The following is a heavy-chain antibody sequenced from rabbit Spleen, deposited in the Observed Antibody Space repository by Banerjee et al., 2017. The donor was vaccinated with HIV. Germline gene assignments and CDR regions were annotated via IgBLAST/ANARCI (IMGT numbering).Heavy chain of an antibody. D-gene: IGHD1-1*01. CDR3: ARDTSSSFSSYGMDL. CDR1: GFSFIAGYY. Sequence: QSLEESGGDLVKPGASLTLTCTASGFSFIAGYYMCWVRQAPGKGLEWIACIDTGSSGFTYFASWAKGRFTISKTSSTTVTLQVTRLTAADTATYFCARDTSSSFSSYGMDLWGPGTLVTVS. V-gene: IGHV1S40*01. J-gene: IGHJ6*01. CDR2: IDTGSSGFT.